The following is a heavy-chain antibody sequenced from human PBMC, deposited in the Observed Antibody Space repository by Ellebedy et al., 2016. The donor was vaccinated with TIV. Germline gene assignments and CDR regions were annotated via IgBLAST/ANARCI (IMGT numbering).Heavy chain of an antibody. CDR1: GYTFLNYG. V-gene: IGHV1-18*01. CDR3: AREQYCGSDCLWPDAFDI. Sequence: AASVKVSCKASGYTFLNYGLSWVRQAPGQGPEWMGWIITFKGTTKYAQTFQGRVTMTTDTYTTTAYMELRSLRSDDTAVYYCAREQYCGSDCLWPDAFDIWGQGTMVTVSS. CDR2: IITFKGTT. D-gene: IGHD2-21*02. J-gene: IGHJ3*02.